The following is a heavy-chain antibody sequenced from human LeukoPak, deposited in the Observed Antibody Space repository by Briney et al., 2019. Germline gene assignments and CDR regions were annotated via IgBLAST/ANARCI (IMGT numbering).Heavy chain of an antibody. CDR3: ARDHSSWEVPSDY. V-gene: IGHV3-74*01. CDR2: INTDGSSR. J-gene: IGHJ4*02. CDR1: GFTFSTYW. Sequence: GGSLRLSCAASGFTFSTYWMHWVRQVPGKGLVWVSGINTDGSSRSYADSVKGRFTISRDNAKNTLYLQMNSLRAEDTAVYYCARDHSSWEVPSDYWSQGTLVTVSS. D-gene: IGHD6-13*01.